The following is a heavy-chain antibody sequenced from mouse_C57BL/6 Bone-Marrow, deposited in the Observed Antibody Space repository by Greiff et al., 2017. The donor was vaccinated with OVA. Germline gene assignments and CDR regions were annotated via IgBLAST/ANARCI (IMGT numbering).Heavy chain of an antibody. CDR3: ARLDSSGY. CDR2: IWTSGGT. D-gene: IGHD3-2*02. CDR1: GFSLTSYA. V-gene: IGHV2-9-1*01. J-gene: IGHJ2*01. Sequence: VQLQQSGPGLVAPSQSLSLTCTVSGFSLTSYAISWVRQPPGRGLEWLGVIWTSGGTNYNSALKSRMSILTDNSKSQVFLKMNSLQTDDTARYYCARLDSSGYWGQGTTLTVSS.